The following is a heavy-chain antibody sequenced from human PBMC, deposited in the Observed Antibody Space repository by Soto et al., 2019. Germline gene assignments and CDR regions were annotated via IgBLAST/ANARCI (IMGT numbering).Heavy chain of an antibody. CDR2: INAGNGNT. CDR3: ARGSGYYLPAY. Sequence: QVQLVQSGAEEKKPGASVKVSCKASGYTFTNYAMHWVRQAPGQRLEWMGWINAGNGNTKYSQKFQGRVTITRDTSASKAYMELSSLRSEDPAVYYCARGSGYYLPAYWGQGTLVTVSS. V-gene: IGHV1-3*05. J-gene: IGHJ4*02. D-gene: IGHD5-12*01. CDR1: GYTFTNYA.